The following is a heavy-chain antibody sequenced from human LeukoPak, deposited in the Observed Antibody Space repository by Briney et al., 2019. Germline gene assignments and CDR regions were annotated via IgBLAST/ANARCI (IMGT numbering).Heavy chain of an antibody. CDR1: GFTFSSYW. Sequence: GGSLRLSCAASGFTFSSYWMHWVRQAPGKGLVWVSRINSDGSSTSYADSVKGRFTLSRDIAKNTLYLQMNSLRAEDTAVYYCAELGITMIGGVWGKGTTVTISS. D-gene: IGHD3-10*02. V-gene: IGHV3-74*01. CDR2: INSDGSST. CDR3: AELGITMIGGV. J-gene: IGHJ6*04.